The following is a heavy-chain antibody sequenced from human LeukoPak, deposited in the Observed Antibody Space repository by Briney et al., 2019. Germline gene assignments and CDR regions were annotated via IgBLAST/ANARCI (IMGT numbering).Heavy chain of an antibody. CDR3: ATELRYFDWLLRYYFDY. D-gene: IGHD3-9*01. CDR1: GGSISGYY. Sequence: SETLSLTCTVSGGSISGYYWSWIRQPPGKGLEWIGYIYYSGTTSYNPSLRSRVTMSVDTSENQFSLKLSSVTAADTAVYYCATELRYFDWLLRYYFDYWGQGTLVTVSS. J-gene: IGHJ4*02. V-gene: IGHV4-59*12. CDR2: IYYSGTT.